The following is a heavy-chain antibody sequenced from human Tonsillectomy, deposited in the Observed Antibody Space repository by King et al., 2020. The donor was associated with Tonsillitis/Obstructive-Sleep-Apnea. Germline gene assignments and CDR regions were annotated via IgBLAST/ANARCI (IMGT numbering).Heavy chain of an antibody. D-gene: IGHD6-6*01. CDR1: GFTFSNAW. CDR2: IKSKTDDGTT. Sequence: VQLVESGGGLVKPGGSLRLSCAASGFTFSNAWMSWVRQAPGKGLEWVGRIKSKTDDGTTDYAAPGKGRFTISRDDSKNTLYLTIYSLKTEDTALYYCTADRVQPLYVNYYYYLDVWGEGTTVTVSS. J-gene: IGHJ6*03. V-gene: IGHV3-15*01. CDR3: TADRVQPLYVNYYYYLDV.